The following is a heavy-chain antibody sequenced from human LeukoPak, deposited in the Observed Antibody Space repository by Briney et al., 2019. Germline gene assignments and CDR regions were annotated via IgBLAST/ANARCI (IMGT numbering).Heavy chain of an antibody. CDR3: AKEILQRSGFLDAFDI. V-gene: IGHV3-30*02. J-gene: IGHJ3*02. Sequence: GGSLRLSCAASGFTFSSYGMHWVRQAPGKGLEWVAFIRYDGSNKYYADSVKGRFTISRDNSKNTLYLQMNSLRAEDTAVYYCAKEILQRSGFLDAFDIWGQGTMVTVPS. D-gene: IGHD3-3*01. CDR2: IRYDGSNK. CDR1: GFTFSSYG.